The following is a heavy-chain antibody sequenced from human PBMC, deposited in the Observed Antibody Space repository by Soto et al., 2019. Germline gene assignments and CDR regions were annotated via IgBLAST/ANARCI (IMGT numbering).Heavy chain of an antibody. D-gene: IGHD1-26*01. J-gene: IGHJ6*02. Sequence: PGESLKISCKGSGYSFTSYWTGWVRQMPGKGLEWMGRIDPSDSYTNYSPSFQGHVTISADKSISTAYLQWSSLKASDTAMYYCARFGGEATSYYYGMDVWGQGTTVTVS. CDR3: ARFGGEATSYYYGMDV. CDR1: GYSFTSYW. CDR2: IDPSDSYT. V-gene: IGHV5-10-1*01.